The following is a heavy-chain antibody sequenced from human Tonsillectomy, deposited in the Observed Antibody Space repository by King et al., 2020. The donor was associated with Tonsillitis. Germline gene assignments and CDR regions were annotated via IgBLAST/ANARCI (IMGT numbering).Heavy chain of an antibody. Sequence: VQLVESGGGLVQPGGSLRLSCAASGFTFSNYAMNWVRQAPGKGLEWVSTFSGSGGSTFYADSVKGRFPISRDNSKNTLYLRMNSLTAEDTAVYFCAKSSFSYGVTDFDYWGQGTLVTVSS. V-gene: IGHV3-23*04. J-gene: IGHJ4*02. D-gene: IGHD5-18*01. CDR3: AKSSFSYGVTDFDY. CDR1: GFTFSNYA. CDR2: FSGSGGST.